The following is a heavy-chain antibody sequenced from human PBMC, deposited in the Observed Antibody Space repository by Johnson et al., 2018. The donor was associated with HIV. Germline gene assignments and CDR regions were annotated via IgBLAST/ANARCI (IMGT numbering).Heavy chain of an antibody. Sequence: QVLLLESGGGLVQPGGSLRLSCAASGFTFSSYAMSWVRQAPGKGLEWVAVISYDGSNKYYADSVRGRFTVSRDNSKNTMYLQMNSLRAEDTALYYCARAPRWSQTFDLWGQGTMVTVSS. CDR3: ARAPRWSQTFDL. CDR2: ISYDGSNK. CDR1: GFTFSSYA. J-gene: IGHJ3*01. D-gene: IGHD2-15*01. V-gene: IGHV3-30*14.